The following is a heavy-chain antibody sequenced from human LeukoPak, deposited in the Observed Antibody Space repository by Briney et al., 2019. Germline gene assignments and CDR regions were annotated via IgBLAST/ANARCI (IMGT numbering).Heavy chain of an antibody. Sequence: SESLSLTCVVGGGSLGGYYWSWVRPPPGKGLEWVGEINHSGSTNYNPSLKSRVTISVDTPKNQFSLKLSSVTAADTAVYYCARVVVAATSIGYVDYWGQGTLVTVSS. CDR2: INHSGST. D-gene: IGHD2-15*01. J-gene: IGHJ4*02. CDR1: GGSLGGYY. V-gene: IGHV4-34*01. CDR3: ARVVVAATSIGYVDY.